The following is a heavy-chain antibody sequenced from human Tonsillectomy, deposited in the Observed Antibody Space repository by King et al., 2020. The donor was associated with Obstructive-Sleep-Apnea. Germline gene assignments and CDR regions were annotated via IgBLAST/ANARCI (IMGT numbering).Heavy chain of an antibody. CDR2: INWNGGSS. V-gene: IGHV3-20*01. D-gene: IGHD6-19*01. J-gene: IGHJ4*02. Sequence: VQLVESGVGVVLPGGSLRLSCAASGFTFDDFGMSWVRQASWEGVVWGSGINWNGGSSGYVESVKGRFTISRDNAKNSLYLQMNSLRAEDTALYHCARGDFGSGWYVDYWGQGTLVTVSS. CDR1: GFTFDDFG. CDR3: ARGDFGSGWYVDY.